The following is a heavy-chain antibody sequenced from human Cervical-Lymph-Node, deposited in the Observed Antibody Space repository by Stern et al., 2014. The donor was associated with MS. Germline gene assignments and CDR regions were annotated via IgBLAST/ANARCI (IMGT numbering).Heavy chain of an antibody. J-gene: IGHJ4*02. Sequence: VQLVESGGGVVQPGRSRRLSCAASGFTFSSYGMHWVRQAPGKGLEWGAVISYDGSNKYNADSVKGRFTISRDNSKNTLYLQMNSLRAEDTAVYYCAKEDGYSYVLDYWGQGTLVTVSS. CDR2: ISYDGSNK. D-gene: IGHD5-18*01. CDR1: GFTFSSYG. CDR3: AKEDGYSYVLDY. V-gene: IGHV3-30*18.